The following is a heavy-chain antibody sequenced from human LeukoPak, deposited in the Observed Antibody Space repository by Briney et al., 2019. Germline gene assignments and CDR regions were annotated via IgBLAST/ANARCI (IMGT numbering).Heavy chain of an antibody. Sequence: PSETLSLTSTVSRGSISSYYWSWIRQPAGKGLEWIGRIYTSGSTNYNPSLKSRVTMSIDTSKNQFSLKLSSVTAADTAVYYCARDREYIVVVPAAMSDYYYYYMDVWGKGTTVTVSS. J-gene: IGHJ6*03. CDR1: RGSISSYY. CDR2: IYTSGST. CDR3: ARDREYIVVVPAAMSDYYYYYMDV. V-gene: IGHV4-4*07. D-gene: IGHD2-2*01.